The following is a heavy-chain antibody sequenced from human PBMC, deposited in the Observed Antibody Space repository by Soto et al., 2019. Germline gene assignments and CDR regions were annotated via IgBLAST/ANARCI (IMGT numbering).Heavy chain of an antibody. CDR2: MNPNRGNT. J-gene: IGHJ6*02. D-gene: IGHD3-3*01. CDR1: GYTFTSYD. Sequence: ASVKVSCKASGYTFTSYDINWVRQATGQGLEWMGWMNPNRGNTGYAQKFQGRVTMTWNTSISTTYMELSSLRSEDTAVYYSARGRKRGDCWSGYYTPRGYYGIDVWGQGTTVTVSS. V-gene: IGHV1-8*01. CDR3: ARGRKRGDCWSGYYTPRGYYGIDV.